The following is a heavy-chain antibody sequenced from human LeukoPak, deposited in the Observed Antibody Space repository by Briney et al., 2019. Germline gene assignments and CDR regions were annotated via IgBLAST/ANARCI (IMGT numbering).Heavy chain of an antibody. V-gene: IGHV3-30*04. CDR1: GFTFSSYA. CDR2: ISYDGSNK. J-gene: IGHJ5*02. Sequence: QSGGSLRLSCAASGFTFSSYAMHWVRQAPGKGLEWVAVISYDGSNKYYADSVKGRFTISRDNSKNTLYLQMNSLRAEDTAVYYCAREWVNDYTFFQRYNWFDPWGQGTLVTVSS. D-gene: IGHD4-11*01. CDR3: AREWVNDYTFFQRYNWFDP.